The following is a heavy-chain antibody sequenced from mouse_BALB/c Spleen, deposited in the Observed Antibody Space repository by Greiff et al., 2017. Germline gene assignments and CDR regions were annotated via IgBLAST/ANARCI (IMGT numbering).Heavy chain of an antibody. CDR3: TRHLGRAY. V-gene: IGHV6-6*02. J-gene: IGHJ3*01. Sequence: EVQLVESGGGLVQPGGSMKLSCVASGFTFSNYWMNWVRQSPEKGLEWVAEIRLKSNNYATHYAESVKGRFTISRDDSKSSVYLQMNNLRAEDTGIYYCTRHLGRAYWGQGTLVTVSA. CDR2: IRLKSNNYAT. D-gene: IGHD4-1*01. CDR1: GFTFSNYW.